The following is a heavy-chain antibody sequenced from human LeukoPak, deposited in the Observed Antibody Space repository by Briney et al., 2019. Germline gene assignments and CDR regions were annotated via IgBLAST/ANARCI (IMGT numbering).Heavy chain of an antibody. D-gene: IGHD3-3*01. CDR2: IYYSGST. CDR1: GDSISSGSYY. CDR3: ASQSAGYDFWSGYRY. J-gene: IGHJ4*02. V-gene: IGHV4-61*01. Sequence: PSETLSLTCTVSGDSISSGSYYWSWIRQPPGKGLEWIGYIYYSGSTNYNPSLKSRVTISVDTSKNQFSLKLSSVTAADTAVYYCASQSAGYDFWSGYRYWGQGTLVTVSS.